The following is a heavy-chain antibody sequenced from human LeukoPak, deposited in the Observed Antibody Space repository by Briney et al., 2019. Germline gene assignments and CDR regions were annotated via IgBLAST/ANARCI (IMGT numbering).Heavy chain of an antibody. CDR3: ARDPPEVVVAATPKYFQH. Sequence: ASVKVSCKASGYTFTSYGISWVRQAPGQGLEWMGWISAYNGNTNYAQKLQGRVTMTTDTSTSTAYMELRSLRAEDTAVYYCARDPPEVVVAATPKYFQHWGQGTLVTVSS. J-gene: IGHJ1*01. D-gene: IGHD2-15*01. V-gene: IGHV1-18*01. CDR2: ISAYNGNT. CDR1: GYTFTSYG.